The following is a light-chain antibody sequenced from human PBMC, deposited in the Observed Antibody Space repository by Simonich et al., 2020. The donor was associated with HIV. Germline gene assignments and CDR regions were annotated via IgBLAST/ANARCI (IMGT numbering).Light chain of an antibody. J-gene: IGKJ5*01. CDR1: QSVLYSSNNKNY. V-gene: IGKV4-1*01. CDR3: QQYYSTPPIT. CDR2: CAS. Sequence: DIVMTQSPDSLAVSLGERDTINCKSSQSVLYSSNNKNYLAWYQQKPGQPPKLLIYCASTRESGVPDRFSGSGSGTDFTLTISSLQAEDVAVYYCQQYYSTPPITFGQGTRLEIK.